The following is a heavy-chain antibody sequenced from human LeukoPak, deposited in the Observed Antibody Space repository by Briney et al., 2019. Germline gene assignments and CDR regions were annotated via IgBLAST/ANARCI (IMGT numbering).Heavy chain of an antibody. CDR2: IKQDGSEK. CDR1: GFTFSSYW. Sequence: PGGSLRLSCVASGFTFSSYWMSWVRQAPGKGLEWVANIKQDGSEKYYVDSVKGRFTISRDNAKNSLCLQMNSLRAEDTAVYYCARRYFDYWGQGTLVTVSS. J-gene: IGHJ4*02. CDR3: ARRYFDY. V-gene: IGHV3-7*03.